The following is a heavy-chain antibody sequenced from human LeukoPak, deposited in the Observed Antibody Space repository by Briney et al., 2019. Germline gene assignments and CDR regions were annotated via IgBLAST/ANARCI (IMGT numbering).Heavy chain of an antibody. CDR2: IYHSGST. Sequence: PSETLSLTCAVSGGSISSGGYSWSWIRQPPGEGLEWIGYIYHSGSTYYNPSLKSRVTISVDRSKNQFSLKLSSVTAADTAVYYCARGDGYNYPNDYWGQGTLVTVSS. V-gene: IGHV4-30-2*01. CDR3: ARGDGYNYPNDY. J-gene: IGHJ4*02. CDR1: GGSISSGGYS. D-gene: IGHD5-24*01.